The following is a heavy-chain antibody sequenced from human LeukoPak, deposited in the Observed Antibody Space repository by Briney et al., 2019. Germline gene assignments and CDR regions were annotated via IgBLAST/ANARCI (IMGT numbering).Heavy chain of an antibody. D-gene: IGHD4-11*01. CDR1: GYSISSGYY. CDR2: IYYSGST. J-gene: IGHJ2*01. CDR3: ARENSNYWYFDL. V-gene: IGHV4-38-2*02. Sequence: PSETLSLTCTVSGYSISSGYYWGWIRQPPGKGLEWIGYIYYSGSTNYNPSLKSRVTISVDTSKNQFSLKLSSVTAADTAVYYCARENSNYWYFDLWGRGTLVTVSS.